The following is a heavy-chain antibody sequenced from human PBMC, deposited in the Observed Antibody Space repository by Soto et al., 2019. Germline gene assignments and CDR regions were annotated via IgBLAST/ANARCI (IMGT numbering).Heavy chain of an antibody. Sequence: ASVKVSCKASGYTFTSYDINWVRQATGQGLEWMGWMNAYRGNTNYAQKLQGRVTMTTDTSTSTAYKELRSLRSDDTAVYYCARDSITYYYDSSGYRSFDYWGQGTLVTVSS. CDR1: GYTFTSYD. CDR3: ARDSITYYYDSSGYRSFDY. V-gene: IGHV1-18*01. J-gene: IGHJ4*02. D-gene: IGHD3-22*01. CDR2: MNAYRGNT.